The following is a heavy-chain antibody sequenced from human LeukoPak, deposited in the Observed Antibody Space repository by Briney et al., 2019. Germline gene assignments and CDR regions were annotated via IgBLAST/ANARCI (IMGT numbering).Heavy chain of an antibody. Sequence: GGSLRLSCAASGFNFGIYWMSWVRQAPGKGLEWVAHKKEDGSAKYYVDSVKGRFTISRENAKNSVYLQMNSLRAEDTAVYYCARECGGDCYSDYWGQGTLVTVSS. J-gene: IGHJ4*02. CDR1: GFNFGIYW. D-gene: IGHD2-21*02. CDR2: KKEDGSAK. CDR3: ARECGGDCYSDY. V-gene: IGHV3-7*01.